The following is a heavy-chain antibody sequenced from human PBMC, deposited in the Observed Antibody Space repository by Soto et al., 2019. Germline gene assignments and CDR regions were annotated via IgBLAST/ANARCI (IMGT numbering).Heavy chain of an antibody. CDR1: GFTFSSYS. V-gene: IGHV3-21*01. Sequence: EVQLVESGGGLVKPGGSLRLSCAASGFTFSSYSMNWVRQAPGKGLEWVSSISSSSSYIYYADSVKGRFTISRDNAKNSLYLQMNSLRAEDTAVYYCARARYYYDSRGYWAYWGQGTLVTVSS. D-gene: IGHD3-22*01. J-gene: IGHJ4*02. CDR3: ARARYYYDSRGYWAY. CDR2: ISSSSSYI.